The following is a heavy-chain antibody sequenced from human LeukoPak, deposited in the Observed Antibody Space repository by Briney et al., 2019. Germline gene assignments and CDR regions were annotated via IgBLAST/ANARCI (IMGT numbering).Heavy chain of an antibody. CDR2: IYYSGTT. CDR3: ASSDSSSFDY. CDR1: GGSISNSYYY. V-gene: IGHV4-39*01. J-gene: IGHJ4*02. D-gene: IGHD6-13*01. Sequence: SETLSLTCTVSGGSISNSYYYWGWTRQPPGEALEWIGSIYYSGTTYYKPSLKSRVTISVDTSKNQFSLRLSSVTAADTAVYYCASSDSSSFDYWGQGTLVTVSS.